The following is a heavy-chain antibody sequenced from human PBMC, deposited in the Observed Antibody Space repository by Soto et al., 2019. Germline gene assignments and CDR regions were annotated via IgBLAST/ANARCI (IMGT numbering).Heavy chain of an antibody. CDR2: INHSGNT. V-gene: IGHV4-34*01. J-gene: IGHJ2*01. D-gene: IGHD6-6*01. Sequence: SETLSLTCAVYGGSFSDNYCNWLRQPPGKGLEWIGEINHSGNTNYNPSLRSRVTISIDTSKNQFSLNLSSVSAADTAMYYCARGRVAARGRGCDFDLWGRGTLVTVSS. CDR3: ARGRVAARGRGCDFDL. CDR1: GGSFSDNY.